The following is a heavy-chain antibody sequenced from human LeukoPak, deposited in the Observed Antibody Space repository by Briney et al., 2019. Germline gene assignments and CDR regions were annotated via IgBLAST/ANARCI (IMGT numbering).Heavy chain of an antibody. CDR1: GGSISSYY. V-gene: IGHV4-4*07. Sequence: PSETLSLTCAVSGGSISSYYWSWIRQPAGKGLEWIGRMYTSGSTNYNPSLKSRVTMSVDTSKNQFSLKLRSVTAAATAVYYCARTPEYYYDSRGYYRNDAFDIWGQGTMVIVSS. D-gene: IGHD3-22*01. J-gene: IGHJ3*02. CDR2: MYTSGST. CDR3: ARTPEYYYDSRGYYRNDAFDI.